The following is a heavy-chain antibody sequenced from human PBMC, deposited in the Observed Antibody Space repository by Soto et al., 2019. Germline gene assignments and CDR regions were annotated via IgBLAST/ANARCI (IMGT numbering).Heavy chain of an antibody. CDR2: ISGPSTTI. V-gene: IGHV3-48*01. CDR3: VGSQFLEWFSFDY. D-gene: IGHD3-3*01. CDR1: GLTFSGYS. Sequence: GGSLRLSCAASGLTFSGYSMNWVRQPPGKGLEWLSYISGPSTTIYYAEAVKGRFTISRDNAEKSVYLQMNSLRAEDTAIYYCVGSQFLEWFSFDYWGQGAQVTVSS. J-gene: IGHJ4*02.